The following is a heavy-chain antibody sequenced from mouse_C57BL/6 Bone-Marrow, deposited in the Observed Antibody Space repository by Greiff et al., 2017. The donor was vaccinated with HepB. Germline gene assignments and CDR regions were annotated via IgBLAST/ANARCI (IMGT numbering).Heavy chain of an antibody. Sequence: QVQLQQSGAELAKPGASVKLSCKASGYTFTSYWMHWVKQRPGQGLEWIGYINPSSGYTKYNQKFKDKATLTADKSSSTAYMQLSSLTSEYAAVYYCARSLNLLNYWGQGTTLTVSS. CDR2: INPSSGYT. J-gene: IGHJ2*01. V-gene: IGHV1-7*01. CDR1: GYTFTSYW. D-gene: IGHD1-1*01. CDR3: ARSLNLLNY.